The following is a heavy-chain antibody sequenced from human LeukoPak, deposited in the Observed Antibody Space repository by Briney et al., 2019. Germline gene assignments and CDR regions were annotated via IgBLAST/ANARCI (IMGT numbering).Heavy chain of an antibody. D-gene: IGHD5-24*01. J-gene: IGHJ4*02. CDR2: IYSGGIT. CDR1: GFAVSSNY. CDR3: ARGAGWLEVSG. Sequence: GGSLRLSCAVSGFAVSSNYMSWVRQAPGMGLEWVSVIYSGGITYYAASVKGRFTISRDDSKNTVHLQMNNLRVEDTAVYFCARGAGWLEVSGWGQGTLVTVSS. V-gene: IGHV3-66*02.